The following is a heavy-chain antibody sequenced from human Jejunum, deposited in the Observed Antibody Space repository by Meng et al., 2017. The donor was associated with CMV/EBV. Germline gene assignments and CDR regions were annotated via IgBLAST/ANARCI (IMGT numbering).Heavy chain of an antibody. V-gene: IGHV3-21*01. CDR2: ISGSSNYI. Sequence: RYNMNGVRQAPGEGPEWVSFISGSSNYIFYAESMKGRFTISRDNAKNSLYLQMNSLRDEDTAVYYCAREAGPGIVVTTAASYFDQWGQGTLVTVSS. CDR1: RYN. D-gene: IGHD2-2*01. CDR3: AREAGPGIVVTTAASYFDQ. J-gene: IGHJ4*02.